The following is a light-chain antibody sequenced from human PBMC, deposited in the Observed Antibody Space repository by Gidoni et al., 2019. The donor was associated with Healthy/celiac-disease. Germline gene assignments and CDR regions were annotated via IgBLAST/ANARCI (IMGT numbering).Light chain of an antibody. CDR3: QQSYSTPQT. CDR2: AAS. J-gene: IGKJ2*01. V-gene: IGKV1-39*01. Sequence: DIQMTQSPSSLSASVVDRVTITCRASQSISSYLNWYQQKPGKAPKLLIYAASSLQSGVPSRFSGSGSGTDFTLTISSLQPEDFATYYGQQSYSTPQTFGQGTKLEIK. CDR1: QSISSY.